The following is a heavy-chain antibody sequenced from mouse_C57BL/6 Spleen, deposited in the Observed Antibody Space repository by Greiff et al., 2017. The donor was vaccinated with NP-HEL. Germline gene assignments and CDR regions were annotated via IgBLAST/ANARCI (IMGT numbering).Heavy chain of an antibody. CDR3: ARYRTTVVASGFDY. CDR1: GYTFTSYD. D-gene: IGHD1-1*01. V-gene: IGHV1-85*01. J-gene: IGHJ2*01. CDR2: IYPRDGST. Sequence: QVQLQQSGPELVKPGASVKLSCKASGYTFTSYDINWVKQRPGQGLEWIGWIYPRDGSTKYNEKFKGKATLTVDTSSSTAYMELHSLTSEDSAVYFCARYRTTVVASGFDYWGQGTTLTVSS.